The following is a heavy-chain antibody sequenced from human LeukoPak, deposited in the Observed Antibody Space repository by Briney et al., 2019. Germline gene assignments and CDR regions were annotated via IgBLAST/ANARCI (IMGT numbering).Heavy chain of an antibody. CDR3: ARRFLEWYSHFDY. CDR2: IIGTGGAT. J-gene: IGHJ4*02. D-gene: IGHD3-3*01. CDR1: GFTFSNYA. V-gene: IGHV3-23*01. Sequence: GGSLRLSCAASGFTFSNYAMNWVRQAPGKELEWVSSIIGTGGATYYADSVKGRFTSSRDNSKNTLYLQVNSLRAEDTAIYYCARRFLEWYSHFDYWGQGTLVTVSS.